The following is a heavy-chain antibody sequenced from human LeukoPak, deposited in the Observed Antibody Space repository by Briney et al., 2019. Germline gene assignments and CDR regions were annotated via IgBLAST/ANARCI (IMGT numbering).Heavy chain of an antibody. J-gene: IGHJ2*01. V-gene: IGHV3-21*01. CDR1: RFTFSPYS. Sequence: GGSLRLSCAASRFTFSPYSMSWVRQAPGQGLEWVSSISRSSTYIYYADSVKGRFTISRDNAQNSLYLQMNSLRAEDTAVYYCAPSHVAADGSRTFRYFDFWGRGSLVTVSS. CDR3: APSHVAADGSRTFRYFDF. CDR2: ISRSSTYI. D-gene: IGHD6-13*01.